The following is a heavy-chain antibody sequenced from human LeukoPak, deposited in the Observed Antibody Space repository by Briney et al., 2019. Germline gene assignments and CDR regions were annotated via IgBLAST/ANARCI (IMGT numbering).Heavy chain of an antibody. Sequence: ASVKVSCKASGYTFTSYGISWVRQAPGQGLEWMGWISAYNGNTNYAQKLQGRVTMTTDTSTSTAYMELRSLRSDDTAVYYCARDQGYCSGGSCYGDYYYYYGMDVWGQGTTVTVSS. CDR2: ISAYNGNT. D-gene: IGHD2-15*01. V-gene: IGHV1-18*01. CDR1: GYTFTSYG. J-gene: IGHJ6*02. CDR3: ARDQGYCSGGSCYGDYYYYYGMDV.